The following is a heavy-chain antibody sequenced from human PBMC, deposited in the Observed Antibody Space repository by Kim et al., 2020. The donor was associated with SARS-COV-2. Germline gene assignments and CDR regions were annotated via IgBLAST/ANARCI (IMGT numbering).Heavy chain of an antibody. D-gene: IGHD1-26*01. CDR2: T. V-gene: IGHV4-4*08. J-gene: IGHJ4*02. Sequence: TYYNPSLKSRVTISLDTSNNQFSLRLTHVTAADTAVYYCARGGWWEVPFDFWGQGALVTVSS. CDR3: ARGGWWEVPFDF.